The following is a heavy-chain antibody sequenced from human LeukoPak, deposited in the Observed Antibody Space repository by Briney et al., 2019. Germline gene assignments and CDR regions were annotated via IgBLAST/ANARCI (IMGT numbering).Heavy chain of an antibody. J-gene: IGHJ4*02. D-gene: IGHD3-22*01. Sequence: GGSLRLSCAAPGFTFSSYGMHWVRQAPGKGLEWVAFIRYDGSNKYYADSVKGRFTISRDNSKNTLYLQMNSLRAEDTAVYYCAKSSYYDSSGYYFSYWGQGTLVTVSS. CDR1: GFTFSSYG. V-gene: IGHV3-30*02. CDR3: AKSSYYDSSGYYFSY. CDR2: IRYDGSNK.